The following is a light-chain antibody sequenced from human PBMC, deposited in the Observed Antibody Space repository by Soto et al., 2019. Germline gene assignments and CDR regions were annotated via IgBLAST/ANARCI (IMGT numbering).Light chain of an antibody. CDR1: QSVSSD. J-gene: IGKJ1*01. V-gene: IGKV3-15*01. CDR3: QQYSKWPWT. CDR2: GAS. Sequence: EIVMTQSPATLSVSPGERATRSCRASQSVSSDLAWYQQQPGQAPRLLIYGASTRATGIPARFSASGSGTEFTLTISSLQSEDFAVYFCQQYSKWPWTFGQGTKVEIK.